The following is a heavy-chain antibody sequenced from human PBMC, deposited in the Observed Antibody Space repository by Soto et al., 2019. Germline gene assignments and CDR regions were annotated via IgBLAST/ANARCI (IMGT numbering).Heavy chain of an antibody. D-gene: IGHD3-22*01. V-gene: IGHV3-30-3*01. CDR3: ARDRVYYYDNSGYYNFDY. CDR1: GFTFSNYA. Sequence: QVQLAESGGGVVQPGRSLRVSCAASGFTFSNYAMHWVRQAPGKGLEWVAVVSYDGSKQFYADSVEGRFTISRDSSKSTLYLHMDILRDEDTAVYYCARDRVYYYDNSGYYNFDYWGQGTLVTVSS. CDR2: VSYDGSKQ. J-gene: IGHJ4*02.